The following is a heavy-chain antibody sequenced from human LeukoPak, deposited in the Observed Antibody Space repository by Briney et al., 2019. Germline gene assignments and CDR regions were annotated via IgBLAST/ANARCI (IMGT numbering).Heavy chain of an antibody. Sequence: GGSLRLSCVASGFTFGKYWMSWVRQAPGKGLEWVANIKLDGSEKNYVDSVKGRFTISRDNTKNSLYLQMNSLRAEDTAVYYCANDYFSGSSHRTPLSYWGQGTLVTVSS. J-gene: IGHJ4*02. D-gene: IGHD1-26*01. CDR3: ANDYFSGSSHRTPLSY. CDR2: IKLDGSEK. CDR1: GFTFGKYW. V-gene: IGHV3-7*03.